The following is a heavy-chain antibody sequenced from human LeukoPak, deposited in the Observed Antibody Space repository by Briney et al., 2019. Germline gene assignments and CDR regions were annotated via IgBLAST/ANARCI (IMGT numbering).Heavy chain of an antibody. CDR1: GFTFSDYA. CDR2: LSASGGST. J-gene: IGHJ6*03. Sequence: GGSLRLSCVASGFTFSDYAMSWVRQAPGKGLEWVAALSASGGSTYYADSVQGRFTLSRDNCKNTLFLQMNSLRVEDTAVYYCAKDGHDVVPAAPYFYYYMDVWGKGTTVTVSS. V-gene: IGHV3-23*01. D-gene: IGHD2-2*01. CDR3: AKDGHDVVPAAPYFYYYMDV.